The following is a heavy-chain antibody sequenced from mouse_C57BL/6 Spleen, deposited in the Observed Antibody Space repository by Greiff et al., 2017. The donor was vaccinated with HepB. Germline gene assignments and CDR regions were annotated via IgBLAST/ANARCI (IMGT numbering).Heavy chain of an antibody. D-gene: IGHD4-1*01. CDR1: GFTFSSYA. Sequence: EVKLVESGGGLVKPGGSLKLSCAASGFTFSSYAMSWVRQTPEKRLEWVATISDGGSYTYYPDNVKGRFTISRDNAKNNLYLQMSHLKSEDTAMYYCARTGTGYYAMDYWGQGTSVTVSS. J-gene: IGHJ4*01. V-gene: IGHV5-4*03. CDR2: ISDGGSYT. CDR3: ARTGTGYYAMDY.